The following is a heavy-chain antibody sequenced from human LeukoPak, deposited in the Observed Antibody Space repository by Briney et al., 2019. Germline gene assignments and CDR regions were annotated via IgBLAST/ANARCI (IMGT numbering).Heavy chain of an antibody. CDR2: ISAYNGNT. J-gene: IGHJ6*02. CDR3: ARDFVVGATGEGYYYYGMDV. V-gene: IGHV1-18*01. D-gene: IGHD1-26*01. Sequence: ASVKVSRKASGYTFTSYGISWVRQAPGQGLEGMGWISAYNGNTNYAQKLQGRVTMTTDTSTSTAYMELRSLRSDDTAVYYCARDFVVGATGEGYYYYGMDVWGQGTTVTVSS. CDR1: GYTFTSYG.